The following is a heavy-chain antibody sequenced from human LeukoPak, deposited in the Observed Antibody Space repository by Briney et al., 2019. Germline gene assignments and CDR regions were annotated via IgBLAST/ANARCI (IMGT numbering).Heavy chain of an antibody. D-gene: IGHD3-10*01. CDR3: AGDHLWAFDV. CDR2: INFAGDVI. Sequence: GGSLRLSCAASGLSFSRFSMNWVRQAPGKGLEWLSYINFAGDVIWYADSVKGRFTISGDNAKNSLYLQMNSLRADDTAIYYCAGDHLWAFDVWGQGTLVTVSS. CDR1: GLSFSRFS. J-gene: IGHJ3*01. V-gene: IGHV3-48*01.